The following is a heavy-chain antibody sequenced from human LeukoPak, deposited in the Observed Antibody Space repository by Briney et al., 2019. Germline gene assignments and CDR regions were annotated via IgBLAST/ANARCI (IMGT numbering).Heavy chain of an antibody. J-gene: IGHJ6*02. V-gene: IGHV1-18*01. CDR1: GYTFTSYG. CDR3: ARPSYSSSPYYYYYGMDV. D-gene: IGHD6-6*01. Sequence: ASVKVSCKASGYTFTSYGISWVRQAPGQGLEWMGWISAYNGNTNYAQKLQGRVTMTTDTSTSTAYMELRSLRSEDPAVYYCARPSYSSSPYYYYYGMDVWGQATTVTVSS. CDR2: ISAYNGNT.